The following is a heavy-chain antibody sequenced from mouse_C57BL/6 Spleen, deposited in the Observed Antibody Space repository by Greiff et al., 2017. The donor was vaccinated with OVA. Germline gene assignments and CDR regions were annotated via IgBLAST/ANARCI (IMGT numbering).Heavy chain of an antibody. CDR1: GYTFTSYW. CDR3: ARRGYDYDEEFAMDY. CDR2: IHPNSGST. D-gene: IGHD2-4*01. V-gene: IGHV1-64*01. Sequence: QVQLQQPGAELVKPGASVKLSCKASGYTFTSYWMHWVKQRPGQGLEWIGMIHPNSGSTNYNEKFKSKATLTVDKSSSTAYMQLSSLTSEDSAVYYCARRGYDYDEEFAMDYWGQGTSVTVSS. J-gene: IGHJ4*01.